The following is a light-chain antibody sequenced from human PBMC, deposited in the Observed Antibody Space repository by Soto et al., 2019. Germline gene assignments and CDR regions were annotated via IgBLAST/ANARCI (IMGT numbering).Light chain of an antibody. CDR3: QQYSSSPPEFT. Sequence: EIVLTQSPGTLSLSPGERATLSCRASQSISSSYLAWYQQRPGQAPRLLIFGASYRATGIPDRFSGSGSGTDFTLTIRRLEPEDFAVYYCQQYSSSPPEFTFGPGPKVDSK. CDR2: GAS. J-gene: IGKJ3*01. V-gene: IGKV3-20*01. CDR1: QSISSSY.